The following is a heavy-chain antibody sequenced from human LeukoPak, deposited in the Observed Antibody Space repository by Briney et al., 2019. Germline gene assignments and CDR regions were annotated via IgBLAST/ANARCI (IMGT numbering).Heavy chain of an antibody. J-gene: IGHJ6*03. Sequence: SETLSLPCTVSVGSISSSSYYWGWIRQPPGKGLVRIGCNYYSGSPYYNPSLKSRVTMSVDTSKNQFFLKLSSVTAADTAVYYCARDRITFGAGSHYYMDVWGKGTTVTVSS. CDR3: ARDRITFGAGSHYYMDV. D-gene: IGHD3-16*01. CDR1: VGSISSSSYY. CDR2: NYYSGSP. V-gene: IGHV4-39*07.